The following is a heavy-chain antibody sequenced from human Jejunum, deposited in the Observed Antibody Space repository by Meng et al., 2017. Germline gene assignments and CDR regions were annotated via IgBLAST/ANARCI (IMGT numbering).Heavy chain of an antibody. CDR1: RFIFDTYD. V-gene: IGHV3-21*02. CDR2: ISLSDSRI. D-gene: IGHD1-1*01. Sequence: AQAVGFGGGLVKPGGSLRLSCVCSRFIFDTYDMTWVRQAPGKGLEWVSSISLSDSRISYADSVKGRFTISRDNAKSSLYPQMNSLRAEDTAIYYCASDPNWSTNWGQGTLVTVSS. CDR3: ASDPNWSTN. J-gene: IGHJ4*02.